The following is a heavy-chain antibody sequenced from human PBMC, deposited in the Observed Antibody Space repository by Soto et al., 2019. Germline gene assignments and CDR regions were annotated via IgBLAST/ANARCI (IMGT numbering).Heavy chain of an antibody. D-gene: IGHD2-21*02. CDR1: GGSISSGGYY. CDR3: ARARRVVVTAMDAFDI. Sequence: TLSLTCTVSGGSISSGGYYWSWIRQHPGKGLEWSGYIYYSGSTYYNPSLKSRVTISVDTSKNQFSLKLSSVTAADTAVYYCARARRVVVTAMDAFDIWGQGTMVTVSS. CDR2: IYYSGST. V-gene: IGHV4-31*03. J-gene: IGHJ3*02.